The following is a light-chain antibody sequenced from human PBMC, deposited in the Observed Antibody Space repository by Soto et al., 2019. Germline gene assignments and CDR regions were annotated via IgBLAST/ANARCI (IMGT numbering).Light chain of an antibody. V-gene: IGLV2-14*01. CDR3: SSYTRSSTYV. CDR1: SSDVGGYNY. CDR2: DVS. J-gene: IGLJ1*01. Sequence: QYVLTQPASGTGSPGQSSSISNTRTSSDVGGYNYVSWYRQHPGRAPKLMIYDVSNRPSGVSNRFSGSKSGNTASLTISGLQAEDEADYYCSSYTRSSTYVFGTGTKVTVL.